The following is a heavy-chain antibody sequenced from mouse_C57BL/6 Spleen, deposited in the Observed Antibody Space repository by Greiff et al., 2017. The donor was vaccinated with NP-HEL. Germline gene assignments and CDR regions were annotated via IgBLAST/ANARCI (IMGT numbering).Heavy chain of an antibody. CDR3: ARSWLLQDYAMDY. CDR2: IYPGSGGT. D-gene: IGHD2-3*01. V-gene: IGHV1-54*01. J-gene: IGHJ4*01. CDR1: GYAFTNYL. Sequence: QVQLQQSGAELVRPGTSVKVSCKASGYAFTNYLIAWVKQRPGQGLEWIGVIYPGSGGTNYNEKFKGKATLTADKSSSTAYMQLSSLTSEDSAVYFCARSWLLQDYAMDYWGQGTSVTVSS.